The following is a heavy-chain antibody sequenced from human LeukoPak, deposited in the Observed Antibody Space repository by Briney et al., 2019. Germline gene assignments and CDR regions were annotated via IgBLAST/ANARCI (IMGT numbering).Heavy chain of an antibody. V-gene: IGHV3-48*01. Sequence: GGSLRLSCAASGFTFSSCSMNWVRQAPGKGLEWVSYISSSSSTIYYADSVKGRFTISRDNAKNSLYLQMNSLRAEDTAVYYCARDGSNYDFWSGYYPYYYYYMDVWGKGTTVTVSS. CDR3: ARDGSNYDFWSGYYPYYYYYMDV. J-gene: IGHJ6*03. CDR1: GFTFSSCS. D-gene: IGHD3-3*01. CDR2: ISSSSSTI.